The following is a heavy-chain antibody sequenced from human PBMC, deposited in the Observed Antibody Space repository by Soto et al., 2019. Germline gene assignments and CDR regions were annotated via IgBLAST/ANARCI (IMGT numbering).Heavy chain of an antibody. CDR2: IIPIFASA. CDR1: GGTLSNYA. D-gene: IGHD3-22*01. Sequence: QVQLVQSGAEVKKPGSSVKVSCKASGGTLSNYAISWVRQAPGQGLEWMGVIIPIFASANYAQRFQGRLMITADESTSTAYMGLSSLRSEDTAVYYCAKDHVVGHSYYGMDVWGQGTTVTVSS. J-gene: IGHJ6*02. V-gene: IGHV1-69*01. CDR3: AKDHVVGHSYYGMDV.